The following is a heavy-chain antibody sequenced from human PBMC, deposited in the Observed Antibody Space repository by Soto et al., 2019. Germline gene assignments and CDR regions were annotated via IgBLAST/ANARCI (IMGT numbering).Heavy chain of an antibody. CDR2: INPNSGGT. J-gene: IGHJ4*02. D-gene: IGHD1-1*01. CDR1: GYTFTGYY. V-gene: IGHV1-2*02. CDR3: ARDPGTAPYYFDY. Sequence: ASVKVSCKASGYTFTGYYMHWVRQAPGQGLEGMGWINPNSGGTNYAQKFQGRVTMTRDTSISTAYMELSRLRSDDTAVYYRARDPGTAPYYFDYWGQGTLVTVSS.